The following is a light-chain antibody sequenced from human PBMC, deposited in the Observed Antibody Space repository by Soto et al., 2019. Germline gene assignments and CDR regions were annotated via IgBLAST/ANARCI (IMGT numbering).Light chain of an antibody. CDR3: CSYGGSSTAVV. J-gene: IGLJ2*01. V-gene: IGLV2-23*01. CDR2: EGS. Sequence: QSVLTQPASVSGSPGQSITISCTGTSSDVGSYNLVSWYQQHPGKAPKLMIYEGSKRPSGVSNRFSGSKSGNTASLTISGLXXXXXXXYXXCSYGGSSTAVVFGGGTKLTVL. CDR1: SSDVGSYNL.